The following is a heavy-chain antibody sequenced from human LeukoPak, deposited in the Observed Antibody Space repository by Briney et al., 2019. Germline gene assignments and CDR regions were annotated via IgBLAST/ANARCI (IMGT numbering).Heavy chain of an antibody. V-gene: IGHV4-30-4*01. D-gene: IGHD3-22*01. CDR2: IYHSGST. Sequence: PSETLSLTCTVSGGSISSGDYCWTWIRQPPGKGLEWIGYIYHSGSTYYNPSLKSRVTISVDTSKNQFSLKLSSVTAADTAVYYCARDISYYDSSGYPKWFDPWGQGTLVTVSS. CDR3: ARDISYYDSSGYPKWFDP. CDR1: GGSISSGDYC. J-gene: IGHJ5*02.